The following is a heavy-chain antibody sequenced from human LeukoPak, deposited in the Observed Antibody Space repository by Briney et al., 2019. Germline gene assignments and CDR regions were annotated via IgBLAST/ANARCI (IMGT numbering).Heavy chain of an antibody. CDR3: ARILDSAWGELGY. CDR1: GFTFSSYG. CDR2: IRSDGSNK. V-gene: IGHV3-30*02. D-gene: IGHD6-19*01. J-gene: IGHJ4*02. Sequence: GGSLRLSCTASGFTFSSYGMHWVRQAPGKGLEWMAFIRSDGSNKYYADSVKGRFTISRDNSKNTLYLQMNSLRAEDTAVYYCARILDSAWGELGYWGQGTLVTVSS.